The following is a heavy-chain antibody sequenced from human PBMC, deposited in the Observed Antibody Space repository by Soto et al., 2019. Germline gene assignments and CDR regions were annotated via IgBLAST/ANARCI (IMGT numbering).Heavy chain of an antibody. CDR3: ARDDGYDFWSGANWFDP. J-gene: IGHJ5*02. Sequence: PGGSLRLSCAASGFTFSSYWMSWVRQAPGKGLEWVANIKQDGSEKYYVDSVKGRFTISRDNAKNSLYLQMNGLRAEDTAVYYCARDDGYDFWSGANWFDPWGQGTLVTVSS. V-gene: IGHV3-7*01. CDR1: GFTFSSYW. CDR2: IKQDGSEK. D-gene: IGHD3-3*01.